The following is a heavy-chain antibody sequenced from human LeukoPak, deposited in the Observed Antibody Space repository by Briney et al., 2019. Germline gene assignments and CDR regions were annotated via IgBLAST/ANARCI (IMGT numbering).Heavy chain of an antibody. D-gene: IGHD2-2*02. V-gene: IGHV3-23*01. Sequence: PGGSLRLSCAASGFTFSSYAMSWVRQAPGKGLEWVSAISGSGGSTYYADSVKGRFTISRDNSKNTLYLQMNSLRAEDTAVYYCAKDPGYCSSTSCYTAFDYWGQGTLVTVSS. CDR3: AKDPGYCSSTSCYTAFDY. J-gene: IGHJ4*02. CDR1: GFTFSSYA. CDR2: ISGSGGST.